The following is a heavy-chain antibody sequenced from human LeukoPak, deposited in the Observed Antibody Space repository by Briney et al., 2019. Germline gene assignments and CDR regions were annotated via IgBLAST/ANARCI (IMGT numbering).Heavy chain of an antibody. Sequence: SETLSLTCTVSGGSISSGDYYWSWIRQPPGKGLEWIGYIYYSGSTYYNLSLKSRVTISVDTSKNQFSLKLSSVTAADTAVYYCARGLESYCSGGSCYHLENWFDPWGQGTLVTVSS. CDR3: ARGLESYCSGGSCYHLENWFDP. D-gene: IGHD2-15*01. CDR1: GGSISSGDYY. J-gene: IGHJ5*02. V-gene: IGHV4-30-4*01. CDR2: IYYSGST.